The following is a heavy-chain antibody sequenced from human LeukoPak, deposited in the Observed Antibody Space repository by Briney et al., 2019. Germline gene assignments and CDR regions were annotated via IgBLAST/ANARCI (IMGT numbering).Heavy chain of an antibody. V-gene: IGHV3-33*01. CDR1: GFTFSSYG. CDR3: ARSASVSSGSPSFDY. CDR2: IWYDGSNK. J-gene: IGHJ4*02. D-gene: IGHD3-22*01. Sequence: GGSLRLSCAASGFTFSSYGMHWVRQAPGKGLEWVAVIWYDGSNKYYADSVKGRFTISRDNSKNTLSLQMNSLRAEDTAVYYCARSASVSSGSPSFDYWGQGTLVTVSS.